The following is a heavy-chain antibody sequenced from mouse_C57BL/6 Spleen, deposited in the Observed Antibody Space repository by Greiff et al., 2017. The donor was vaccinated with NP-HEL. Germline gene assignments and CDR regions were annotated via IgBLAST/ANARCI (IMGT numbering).Heavy chain of an antibody. CDR3: ARGGYDVAWFAY. CDR2: INPNNGGT. V-gene: IGHV1-18*01. D-gene: IGHD2-2*01. Sequence: EVQLQQSGPELVKPGASVKIPCKASGYTFTDYNMDWVKQSHGKSLEWIGDINPNNGGTIYNQKFKGKATLTVDKSSSTAYMELRSLTSEDTAVYYCARGGYDVAWFAYWGQGTLVTVSA. J-gene: IGHJ3*01. CDR1: GYTFTDYN.